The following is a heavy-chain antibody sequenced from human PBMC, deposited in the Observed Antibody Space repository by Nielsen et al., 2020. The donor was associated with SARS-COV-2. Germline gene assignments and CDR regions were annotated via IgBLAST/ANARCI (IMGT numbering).Heavy chain of an antibody. CDR2: INPSGGST. CDR3: ARDSGFDY. Sequence: ASVKVSCKASGYTFTSYYVHWVRQAPGQGLEWMGIINPSGGSTSYAQMFQGRVSMARDTSTSTVYMELRSLRSEDTAVYYCARDSGFDYWGQGTLITVSS. CDR1: GYTFTSYY. D-gene: IGHD6-25*01. J-gene: IGHJ4*02. V-gene: IGHV1-46*01.